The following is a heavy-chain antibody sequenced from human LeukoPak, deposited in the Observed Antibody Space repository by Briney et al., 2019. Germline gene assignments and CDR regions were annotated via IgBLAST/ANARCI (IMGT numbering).Heavy chain of an antibody. D-gene: IGHD4-17*01. CDR2: INAGNGNT. Sequence: RASVRVSCKASGYTFTSYAMHWVRQAPGQRREWMGWINAGNGNTKYAQEFQGRVTITRDTSASTAYMELSSLRSEDMAVYYCAREVEYGDYDSELEILGYFDYWGQGTLVTVSS. CDR1: GYTFTSYA. CDR3: AREVEYGDYDSELEILGYFDY. V-gene: IGHV1-3*03. J-gene: IGHJ4*02.